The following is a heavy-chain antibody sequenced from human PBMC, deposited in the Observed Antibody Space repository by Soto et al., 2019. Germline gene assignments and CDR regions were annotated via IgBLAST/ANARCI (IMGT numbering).Heavy chain of an antibody. CDR1: GFTFSNYG. CDR3: ARWTSDGYFDC. CDR2: IWHDGSNK. D-gene: IGHD2-15*01. Sequence: GGSLRLSCAASGFTFSNYGMDWVRQAPGKGLEWVAVIWHDGSNKYYADSVKGRFTISRDNFKNTLYLQMNSLRAEDTAAYYCARWTSDGYFDCWGQGTLVTVSS. V-gene: IGHV3-33*01. J-gene: IGHJ4*02.